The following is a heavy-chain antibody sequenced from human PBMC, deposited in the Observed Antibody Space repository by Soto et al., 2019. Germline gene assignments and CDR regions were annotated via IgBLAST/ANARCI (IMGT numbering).Heavy chain of an antibody. CDR2: IWYDGSNK. CDR3: VRNNQQSYYYGMDV. CDR1: GFTVSSKY. V-gene: IGHV3-33*08. D-gene: IGHD1-1*01. J-gene: IGHJ6*02. Sequence: GGSLRLSCAASGFTVSSKYMSWVRQAPGKGLEWVAVIWYDGSNKYYADSVKGRFTISRDNSKNTLYLQMNSLRAEDTAVYYCVRNNQQSYYYGMDVWGQGTTVTVSS.